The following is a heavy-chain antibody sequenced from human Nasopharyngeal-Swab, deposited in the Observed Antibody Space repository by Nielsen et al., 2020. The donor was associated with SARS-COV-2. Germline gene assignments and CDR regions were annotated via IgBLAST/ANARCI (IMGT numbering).Heavy chain of an antibody. Sequence: GGSLRLSCAASGFTFSSYGVHWVRQAPGKGLEWVAVISYDGYNKYYADSVKGRFTISRDNSENTLYLQMNSLRAEDTAVYYCAKNLEYSSGWYRGDYYFDYWGQGTLVTVSS. V-gene: IGHV3-30*18. CDR3: AKNLEYSSGWYRGDYYFDY. J-gene: IGHJ4*02. CDR1: GFTFSSYG. D-gene: IGHD6-19*01. CDR2: ISYDGYNK.